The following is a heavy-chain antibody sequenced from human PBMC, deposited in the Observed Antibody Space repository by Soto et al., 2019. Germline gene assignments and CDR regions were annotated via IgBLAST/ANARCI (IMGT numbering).Heavy chain of an antibody. Sequence: LSVRSTVFYDSSVGFNWSCIGKPQGTGLQWIGYIDSSGSTSYNPSLRSRVTISRDTSTKQFSLSLTYVTAADTAVYYCVRQGIGELHGLVDVWGQRTTVTVSS. D-gene: IGHD1-7*01. CDR3: VRQGIGELHGLVDV. CDR2: IDSSGST. J-gene: IGHJ6*02. CDR1: YDSSVGFN. V-gene: IGHV4-59*08.